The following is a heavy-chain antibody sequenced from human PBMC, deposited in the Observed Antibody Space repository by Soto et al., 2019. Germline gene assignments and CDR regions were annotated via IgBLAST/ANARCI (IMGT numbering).Heavy chain of an antibody. V-gene: IGHV3-23*01. CDR3: ARDSGGDDSILDYYYYGMDV. D-gene: IGHD2-15*01. CDR2: ISGGGGST. Sequence: PGRTLALSCTASGFTFNNYAMTWVRQAPGKGLERVSAISGGGGSTYYADSVKGRFTISRDNAKNSLYLQMNSLRDEDTAVYYCARDSGGDDSILDYYYYGMDVWGQGTTVTVSS. J-gene: IGHJ6*02. CDR1: GFTFNNYA.